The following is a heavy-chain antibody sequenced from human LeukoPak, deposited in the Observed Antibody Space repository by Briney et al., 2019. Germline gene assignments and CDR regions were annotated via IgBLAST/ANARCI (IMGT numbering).Heavy chain of an antibody. CDR3: ARVGSGNFDY. Sequence: SETLSLTCSVSGGSISSYYWSWIRQPPGKGMEWIGYIHYSGGTNYNPSLKSRVTTSVDTSKNQFSLKLTSVTAADTAVYYCARVGSGNFDYWGQGTLVTVSS. CDR2: IHYSGGT. V-gene: IGHV4-59*01. CDR1: GGSISSYY. D-gene: IGHD1-1*01. J-gene: IGHJ4*02.